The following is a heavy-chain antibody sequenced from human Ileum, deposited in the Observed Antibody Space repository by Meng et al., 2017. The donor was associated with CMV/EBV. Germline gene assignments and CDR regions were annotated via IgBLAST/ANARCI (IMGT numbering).Heavy chain of an antibody. CDR2: ISGGGGVT. V-gene: IGHV3-23*01. CDR1: GFTFSSFA. Sequence: GSLRLSCAGSGFTFSSFAMGWVRQAPGKGLEWVSSISGGGGVTYYAESVKGRFTISRDNSKDTLYLQMNSLRVEDTALYYCAKDMNYCSQGTLVTVSS. J-gene: IGHJ4*02. CDR3: AKDMNY.